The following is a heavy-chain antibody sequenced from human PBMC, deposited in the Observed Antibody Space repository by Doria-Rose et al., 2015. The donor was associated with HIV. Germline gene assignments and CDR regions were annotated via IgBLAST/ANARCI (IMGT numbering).Heavy chain of an antibody. CDR2: IYYNGSP. V-gene: IGHV4-31*03. CDR3: ARCGTAATGYYFDY. CDR1: GGSISGGGYY. J-gene: IGHJ4*02. D-gene: IGHD6-13*01. Sequence: QVQLVESGPGLVKPSQTLSLTCSVSGGSISGGGYYWSWIRQHPGKGLEWIGYIYYNGSPHYNPSLRSRVTISVDTSKNQFSLKLSSVTAADTAVYYCARCGTAATGYYFDYWGQGTLVTVSS.